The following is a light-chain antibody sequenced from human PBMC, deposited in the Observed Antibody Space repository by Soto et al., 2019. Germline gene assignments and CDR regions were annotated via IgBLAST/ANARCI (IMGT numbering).Light chain of an antibody. J-gene: IGLJ1*01. Sequence: QSVLTQPPSASGTPGQRVTISCSGSSSNFGSNYVYWYQQLPGTVSNLLIFRNNQRPSGVPDRFPGSKSGSSASLAISGFRSEDEADYYCAAWDDSLSGYVFGTGTKVTVL. V-gene: IGLV1-47*01. CDR1: SSNFGSNY. CDR2: RNN. CDR3: AAWDDSLSGYV.